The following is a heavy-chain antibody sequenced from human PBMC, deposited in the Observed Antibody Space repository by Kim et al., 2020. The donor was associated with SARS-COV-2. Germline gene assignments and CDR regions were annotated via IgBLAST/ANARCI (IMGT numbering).Heavy chain of an antibody. V-gene: IGHV4-61*02. J-gene: IGHJ5*02. CDR2: IYTSGST. Sequence: SETLSLTCTVSGGSISSGSYYWSWIRQPAGKGLEWIGRIYTSGSTNYNPSLKSRVTISVDTSKNQFSLKLSSVTAADTAVYYCARTLFKQNPRANWFDPWGQGTLVTVSS. CDR3: ARTLFKQNPRANWFDP. CDR1: GGSISSGSYY.